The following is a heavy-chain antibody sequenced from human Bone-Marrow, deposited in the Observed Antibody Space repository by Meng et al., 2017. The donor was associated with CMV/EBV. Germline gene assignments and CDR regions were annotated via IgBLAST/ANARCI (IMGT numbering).Heavy chain of an antibody. CDR1: GFTFSSYA. V-gene: IGHV3-23*01. J-gene: IGHJ2*01. CDR2: ISGSGGST. Sequence: GESLKISCAASGFTFSSYAMSWVRQAPGKGLEWVSAISGSGGSTYYADSVKGRFTISRDNSKNTLYLQMNSLRVEDTAVYYCARDLRYNWNDPQRYFDLWGRGTLVTVSS. CDR3: ARDLRYNWNDPQRYFDL. D-gene: IGHD1-1*01.